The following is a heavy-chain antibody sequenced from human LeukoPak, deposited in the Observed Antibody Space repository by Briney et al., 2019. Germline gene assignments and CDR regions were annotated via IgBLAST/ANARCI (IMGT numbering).Heavy chain of an antibody. Sequence: ASVKVSCKASGYTFTGYYMHWVRQAPGQGLEWMGWINPNSGGTNYAQKFQGRVTMTRDTSISTAYMELSRLRSDDTAVYYCARHSGSGSYDAFDIWGQGTMVTVSS. CDR1: GYTFTGYY. CDR2: INPNSGGT. V-gene: IGHV1-2*02. CDR3: ARHSGSGSYDAFDI. J-gene: IGHJ3*02. D-gene: IGHD3-10*01.